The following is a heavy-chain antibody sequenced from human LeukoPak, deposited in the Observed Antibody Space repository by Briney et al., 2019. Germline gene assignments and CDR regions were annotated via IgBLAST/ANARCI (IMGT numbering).Heavy chain of an antibody. V-gene: IGHV4-59*07. D-gene: IGHD2-2*01. Sequence: PSDTLSLTCTVSGGSISSYYWSWLRQPPGKGLEWIGYIYYSGSTHYNPSLKSRVTISVNTSKNQFSLKLSSVTAADTAVYYCARQYCSSTSCYADYGMDVWGQGTTVTVSS. CDR3: ARQYCSSTSCYADYGMDV. CDR2: IYYSGST. J-gene: IGHJ6*02. CDR1: GGSISSYY.